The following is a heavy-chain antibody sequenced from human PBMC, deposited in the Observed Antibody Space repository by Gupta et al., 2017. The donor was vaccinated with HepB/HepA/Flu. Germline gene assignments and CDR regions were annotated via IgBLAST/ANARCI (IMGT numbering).Heavy chain of an antibody. CDR2: MNPNRGNT. CDR3: ARGLWLDDHGMDV. Sequence: QVQLVQSGAEVKKPGASVKVACKASGYLFNSYDINWVRQATGQGLEWMGWMNPNRGNTGYREKFQGRVTMTRNTSTNIAYMELSSLTSEDTAVYYCARGLWLDDHGMDVWGQGTTVIVSS. V-gene: IGHV1-8*01. J-gene: IGHJ6*02. D-gene: IGHD3-10*01. CDR1: GYLFNSYD.